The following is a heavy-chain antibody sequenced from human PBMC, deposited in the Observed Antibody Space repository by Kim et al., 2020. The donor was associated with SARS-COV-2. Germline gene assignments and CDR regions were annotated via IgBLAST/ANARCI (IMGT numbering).Heavy chain of an antibody. D-gene: IGHD3-10*01. CDR2: INAGNGNT. CDR3: ARDNCRITMVRGVIFRPCGMDV. V-gene: IGHV1-3*01. Sequence: ASVKVSCKASGYTFTSYAMHWVRQAPGQRLEWMGWINAGNGNTKYSQKFQGRVTITRDTSASTAYMELSSLRSEDTAVYYCARDNCRITMVRGVIFRPCGMDVWGQGTTVTVSS. J-gene: IGHJ6*02. CDR1: GYTFTSYA.